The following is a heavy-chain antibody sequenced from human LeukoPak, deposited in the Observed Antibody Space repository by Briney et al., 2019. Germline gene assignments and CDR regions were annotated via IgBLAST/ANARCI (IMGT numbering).Heavy chain of an antibody. Sequence: SETLSLTCTVSGGSISGYYWSWIRQPPGKGLEWIGYVYYSGGTNYNPSLKSRVTISVDTSKNQFSLRLSSVTAADTAVYYCARGGTVMTTVDYWGQGTLDTVSS. J-gene: IGHJ4*02. D-gene: IGHD5-18*01. CDR3: ARGGTVMTTVDY. CDR2: VYYSGGT. V-gene: IGHV4-59*01. CDR1: GGSISGYY.